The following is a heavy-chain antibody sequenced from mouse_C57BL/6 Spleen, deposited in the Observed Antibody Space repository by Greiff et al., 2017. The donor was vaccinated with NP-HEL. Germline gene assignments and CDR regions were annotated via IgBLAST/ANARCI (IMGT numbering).Heavy chain of an antibody. V-gene: IGHV1-82*01. CDR1: GYAFSSSW. CDR3: ASWGYSSLFAY. Sequence: VQLQQSGPELVKPGASVKISCKASGYAFSSSWMNWVKQRPGKGLEWIGRIYPGDGDTKYNGKFKGKATLTADKSSSTAYMQLSSLTSEDSAVYFCASWGYSSLFAYWGQGTLVTVSA. J-gene: IGHJ3*01. D-gene: IGHD2-5*01. CDR2: IYPGDGDT.